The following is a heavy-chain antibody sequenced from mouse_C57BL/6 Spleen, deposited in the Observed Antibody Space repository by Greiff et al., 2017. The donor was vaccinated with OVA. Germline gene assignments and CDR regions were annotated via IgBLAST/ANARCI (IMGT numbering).Heavy chain of an antibody. J-gene: IGHJ4*01. V-gene: IGHV5-15*01. CDR2: ISNLAYSI. CDR1: GFTFSDYG. Sequence: EVKLMESGGGLVQPGGSLKLSCAASGFTFSDYGMAWVRQAPRKGPEWVAFISNLAYSIYYADTVTGRFTISRENAKNTLYLEMSSLRSEDTAMYYCARPSPDPYYAMDYWGQGTSVTVSS. CDR3: ARPSPDPYYAMDY.